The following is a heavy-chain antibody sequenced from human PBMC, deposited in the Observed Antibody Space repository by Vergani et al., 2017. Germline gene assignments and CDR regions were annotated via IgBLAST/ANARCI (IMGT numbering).Heavy chain of an antibody. Sequence: QVQLVQSGAEVKKPGSSVKVSCKASGGTFSSYAISWVRQAPGQGLEWMGGIIPIFGTAHYAHKFQGRVTITADESTSTAYMELSSLRSEDTAGYYGSRALRGRMVRGVIPLPDYWDQGTLVTVS. CDR1: GGTFSSYA. CDR2: IIPIFGTA. J-gene: IGHJ4*02. CDR3: SRALRGRMVRGVIPLPDY. V-gene: IGHV1-69*12. D-gene: IGHD3-10*01.